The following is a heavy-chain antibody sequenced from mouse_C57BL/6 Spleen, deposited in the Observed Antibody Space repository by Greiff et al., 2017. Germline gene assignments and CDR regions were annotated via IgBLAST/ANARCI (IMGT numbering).Heavy chain of an antibody. J-gene: IGHJ2*01. V-gene: IGHV5-4*01. CDR2: ISDGGSYT. D-gene: IGHD2-1*01. Sequence: EVMLVESGGGLVKPGGSLKLSCAASGFTFSSYAMSWVRQTPEKRLEWVATISDGGSYTYYPDNVKGRFTISRDNAKNNLYLQMSHLKSEDTAMYYCARDWGNPYFDYWGQGTTLTVSS. CDR1: GFTFSSYA. CDR3: ARDWGNPYFDY.